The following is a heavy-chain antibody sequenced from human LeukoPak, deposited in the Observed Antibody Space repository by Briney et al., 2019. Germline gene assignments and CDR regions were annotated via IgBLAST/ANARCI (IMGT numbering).Heavy chain of an antibody. CDR3: ARDEYNWNYYFDY. Sequence: GGSLRLSCAASGFTFSSYWMSWVRQAPGKGLEWVANIKQDGSEKYYVDSVKGRFTISRDNAKNSLYLQMNSLRAEDTAVYYCARDEYNWNYYFDYWGQGTLVTVSS. D-gene: IGHD1-7*01. J-gene: IGHJ4*02. CDR1: GFTFSSYW. CDR2: IKQDGSEK. V-gene: IGHV3-7*01.